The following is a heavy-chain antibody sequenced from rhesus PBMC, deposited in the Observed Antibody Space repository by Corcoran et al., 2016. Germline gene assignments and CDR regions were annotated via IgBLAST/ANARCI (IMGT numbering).Heavy chain of an antibody. CDR1: GFTFSSYG. V-gene: IGHV3S5*01. Sequence: EVQLVESGGGLVQPGGSLRLSCAASGFTFSSYGMSWVRQAPGKGLEWVSYISNGGGSAYYAESVKGRFTNSRDNSKNTLSLQMNSLRAEDTAVYYCAKVAGWQWADYWGQGVLVTVSS. D-gene: IGHD5-24*01. CDR3: AKVAGWQWADY. CDR2: ISNGGGSA. J-gene: IGHJ4*01.